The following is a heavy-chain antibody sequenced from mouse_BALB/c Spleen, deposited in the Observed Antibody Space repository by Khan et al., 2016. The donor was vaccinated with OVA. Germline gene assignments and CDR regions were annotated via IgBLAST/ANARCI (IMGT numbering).Heavy chain of an antibody. CDR2: ISSDGGYT. Sequence: EVQRVESGGGLVKPGGSLKLSCAASGFTFSTYAMSWVRQTPEKRLEWVATISSDGGYTYYPDSVKGRFTISRDNAKNTLYLQMSSLRSEDTAMYNCARSPDGTFAYWGQGTLVTVSA. V-gene: IGHV5-9-3*01. D-gene: IGHD2-1*01. J-gene: IGHJ3*01. CDR1: GFTFSTYA. CDR3: ARSPDGTFAY.